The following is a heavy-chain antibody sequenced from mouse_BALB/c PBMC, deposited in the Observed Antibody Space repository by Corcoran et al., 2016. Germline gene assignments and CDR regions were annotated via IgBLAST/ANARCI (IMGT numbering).Heavy chain of an antibody. CDR2: INTYTGEP. Sequence: QIQLVQSGPELKKPGETVKISCKASGYTFTNYGMNWVKQAPGKGLKWMGWINTYTGEPTYADDFKGRFAFSLETSASTAYLQINNLKNEDTATYFCARDYYDAMDYWCQGTSVTVSS. CDR3: ARDYYDAMDY. CDR1: GYTFTNYG. V-gene: IGHV9-3-1*01. D-gene: IGHD2-4*01. J-gene: IGHJ4*01.